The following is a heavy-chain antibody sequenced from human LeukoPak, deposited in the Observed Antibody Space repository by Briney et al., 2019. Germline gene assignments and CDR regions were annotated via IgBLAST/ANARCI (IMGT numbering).Heavy chain of an antibody. CDR1: GYTFTSYY. V-gene: IGHV1-46*01. CDR3: ARVVLDGTTQYGQNWFDP. Sequence: ASVKVSCKASGYTFTSYYMHWVRQAPGQGLEWMGIINPSGGSTSYAQKFQGRVTMTRDTSTSTVYMELSSLRSEDTAVYYCARVVLDGTTQYGQNWFDPWGQGTLVTVSS. J-gene: IGHJ5*02. CDR2: INPSGGST. D-gene: IGHD1-1*01.